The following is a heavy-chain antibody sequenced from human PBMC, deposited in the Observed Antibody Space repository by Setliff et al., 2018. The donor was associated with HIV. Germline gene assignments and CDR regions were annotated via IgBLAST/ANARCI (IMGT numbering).Heavy chain of an antibody. CDR2: IYSSGST. CDR3: ATSAESGFGIHWGVFNI. J-gene: IGHJ3*02. V-gene: IGHV4-39*01. CDR1: GGSTSTSGYY. D-gene: IGHD3-10*01. Sequence: SETLSLTCTVSGGSTSTSGYYWGWIRQPPGKGREWIGSIYSSGSTYYNPSLKSRVTISVDTSKNQFSLKLKSVTAADTAVYYCATSAESGFGIHWGVFNIWGQGTRITVSS.